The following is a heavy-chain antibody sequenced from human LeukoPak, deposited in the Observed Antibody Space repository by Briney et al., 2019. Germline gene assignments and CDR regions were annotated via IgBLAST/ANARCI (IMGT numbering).Heavy chain of an antibody. Sequence: PSETLSLTCTVSGGSISSGSYYWSWIRQPPGKGLEWIGYIYYSGSTNYNPSLKSRVIISEDTSKNQFSLKLSSVTAADTAVYYCARGFSQHLPPFWFDPWGQGTLVTVSS. CDR2: IYYSGST. D-gene: IGHD2-2*01. CDR1: GGSISSGSYY. J-gene: IGHJ5*02. CDR3: ARGFSQHLPPFWFDP. V-gene: IGHV4-61*01.